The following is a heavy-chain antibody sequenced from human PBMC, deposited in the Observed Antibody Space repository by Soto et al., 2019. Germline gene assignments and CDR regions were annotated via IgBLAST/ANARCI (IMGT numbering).Heavy chain of an antibody. CDR2: ISYDGSNK. Sequence: QVQLVESGGGVVQPGRSLRLSCAASGFTFSSYAMHWVRQAPGKGLEWVAVISYDGSNKYYADSVKGRFTISRDNSKNALYLQMNSLRAEDTAVYYCARTGEMATIPLGYWGQGTLVTVSS. CDR3: ARTGEMATIPLGY. CDR1: GFTFSSYA. V-gene: IGHV3-30-3*01. D-gene: IGHD5-12*01. J-gene: IGHJ4*02.